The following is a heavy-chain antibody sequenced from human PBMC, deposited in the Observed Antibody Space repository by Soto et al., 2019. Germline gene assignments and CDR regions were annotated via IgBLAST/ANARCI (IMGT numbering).Heavy chain of an antibody. CDR2: IDPSDSYT. D-gene: IGHD5-18*01. CDR3: ARLPGYGYGYDY. J-gene: IGHJ4*02. CDR1: EYIFTNYW. V-gene: IGHV5-10-1*01. Sequence: GESLKISCQGSEYIFTNYWIGWVRQMPGKGLEWMGRIDPSDSYTNYSPSFQGHVTISADKSISTAYLQWSSLKASDTAMYYCARLPGYGYGYDYWGKGTLVTVSS.